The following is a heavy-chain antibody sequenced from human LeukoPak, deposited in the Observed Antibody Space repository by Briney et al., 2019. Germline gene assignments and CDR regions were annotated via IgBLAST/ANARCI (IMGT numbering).Heavy chain of an antibody. CDR2: ISGSGGST. V-gene: IGHV3-23*01. CDR1: GFTFSSYA. D-gene: IGHD3-22*01. J-gene: IGHJ4*02. CDR3: AKEGRYYYDSSGYFDY. Sequence: GGSLRLSCAASGFTFSSYAMSWVRQAPGKGLEWVSAISGSGGSTYYADSVKGRFTISRDNSKNTLFLQMNSMRAEDTAVYYCAKEGRYYYDSSGYFDYWGQGTLVTVSS.